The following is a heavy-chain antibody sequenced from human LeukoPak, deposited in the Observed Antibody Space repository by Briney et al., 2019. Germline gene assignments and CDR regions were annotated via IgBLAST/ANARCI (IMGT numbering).Heavy chain of an antibody. CDR3: ARARADYDILTATPYYFDY. Sequence: GGSLRLSCAASGFTFSSFSMNWIRQAPGKGLEWVSYISSSSSVLYYADSVRGRFTISRDNAKNSLYLKMNSLRVEDTAVYYCARARADYDILTATPYYFDYWGQGTLVTVSS. D-gene: IGHD3-9*01. CDR2: ISSSSSVL. CDR1: GFTFSSFS. J-gene: IGHJ4*02. V-gene: IGHV3-48*01.